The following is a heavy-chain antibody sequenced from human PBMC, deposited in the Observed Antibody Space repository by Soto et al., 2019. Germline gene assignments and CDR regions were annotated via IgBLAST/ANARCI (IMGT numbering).Heavy chain of an antibody. V-gene: IGHV3-43*01. D-gene: IGHD6-13*01. CDR3: AKDMDPLIGGGAAAGTLDY. CDR2: ISWDGGST. Sequence: GGSLRLSCAASGFTFDDYTMHWVRQAPGKGLEWVSLISWDGGSTYYADSVKGRFTISRDNSKNSLYLQMNSLRTEDTALYYCAKDMDPLIGGGAAAGTLDYWGQGTLVTVSS. J-gene: IGHJ4*02. CDR1: GFTFDDYT.